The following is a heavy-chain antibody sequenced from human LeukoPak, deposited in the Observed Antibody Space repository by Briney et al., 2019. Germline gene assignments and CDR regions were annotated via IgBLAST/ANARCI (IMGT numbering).Heavy chain of an antibody. CDR1: GFTFSSYS. V-gene: IGHV3-21*01. CDR2: ISSSSSYI. J-gene: IGHJ4*02. D-gene: IGHD5-12*01. Sequence: GGSLRLSCAASGFTFSSYSMNWVRQAPGKGLEWVSSISSSSSYIYYADSVKGRFTISRDNAKNPLYLQMNSLRAEDTAVYYCAKSYSGYLFDYWGQGTLVTVSS. CDR3: AKSYSGYLFDY.